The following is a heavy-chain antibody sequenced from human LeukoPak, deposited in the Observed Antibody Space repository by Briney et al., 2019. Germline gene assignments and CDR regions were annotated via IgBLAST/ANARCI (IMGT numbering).Heavy chain of an antibody. V-gene: IGHV4-39*07. CDR1: GGSISSSSYY. CDR2: IYYSGST. Sequence: SETLSLTCTVSGGSISSSSYYWGWIRQPPGKGLEWIGSIYYSGSTHYNPSLKSRVTISVDTSKNQFSLKLSSVTAADTAVYYCARDYSGYDSDAFDIWGQGTMVTVSS. D-gene: IGHD5-12*01. CDR3: ARDYSGYDSDAFDI. J-gene: IGHJ3*02.